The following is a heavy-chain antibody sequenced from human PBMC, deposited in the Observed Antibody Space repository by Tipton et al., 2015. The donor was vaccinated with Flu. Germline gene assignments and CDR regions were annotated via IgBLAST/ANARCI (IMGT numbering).Heavy chain of an antibody. CDR1: GGSISSYY. V-gene: IGHV4-59*07. D-gene: IGHD5-12*01. CDR3: ARRDSGYDPEGY. CDR2: IYYSGST. J-gene: IGHJ4*02. Sequence: TLSLTCTVSGGSISSYYWSWIQQPPGKGLEWIGYIYYSGSTNYNPSLKSRVTISVDTSKNQFSLKLSSVTAADTAVYYCARRDSGYDPEGYWGQGTLVTVSS.